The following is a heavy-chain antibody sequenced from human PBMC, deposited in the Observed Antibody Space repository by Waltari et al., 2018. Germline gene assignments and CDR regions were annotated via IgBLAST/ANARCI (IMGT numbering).Heavy chain of an antibody. CDR1: GFTFLDFS. Sequence: QVQLAESGGGLVKPGGSLRLSCAVSGFTFLDFSMTWIRQAAGKGLEWVSYISGSGSVISYADSVKGRFTVSRDNAKNSLYLRMNSLRVEDTAVYYCSRDPRLLDYWGQGTLVTVSS. J-gene: IGHJ4*02. CDR2: ISGSGSVI. CDR3: SRDPRLLDY. D-gene: IGHD4-17*01. V-gene: IGHV3-11*01.